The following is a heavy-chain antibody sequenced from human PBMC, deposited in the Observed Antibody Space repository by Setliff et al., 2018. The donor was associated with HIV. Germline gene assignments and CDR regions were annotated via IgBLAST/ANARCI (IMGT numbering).Heavy chain of an antibody. CDR1: GYSISSGYY. D-gene: IGHD4-17*01. J-gene: IGHJ4*02. CDR2: IYHSEST. CDR3: ARAAAGNTGPFDL. Sequence: PSETLSLTCAVSGYSISSGYYWGWIRQPPGKGLEWIGSIYHSESTYYNPSLKSRVTMSVDTSKNQYSLKLTSVTASDTAVYYCARAAAGNTGPFDLWGQGSPVTVSS. V-gene: IGHV4-38-2*01.